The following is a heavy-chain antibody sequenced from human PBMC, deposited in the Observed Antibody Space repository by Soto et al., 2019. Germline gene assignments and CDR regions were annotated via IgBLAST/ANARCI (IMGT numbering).Heavy chain of an antibody. CDR2: INSDGSST. V-gene: IGHV3-74*01. D-gene: IGHD6-19*01. Sequence: LRLSCAAPGFTFSSYWMHWVRQAPGKGLVWVSRINSDGSSTSYADSVKGRFTISRDNAKNTLYLQMNSLRAEDTAVYYCARARLSSANWFDPWGQGTLVTVSS. J-gene: IGHJ5*02. CDR1: GFTFSSYW. CDR3: ARARLSSANWFDP.